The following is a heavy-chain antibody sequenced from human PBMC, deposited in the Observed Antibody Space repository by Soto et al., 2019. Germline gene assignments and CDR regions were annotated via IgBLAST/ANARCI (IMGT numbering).Heavy chain of an antibody. D-gene: IGHD5-18*01. V-gene: IGHV4-30-4*01. CDR1: GGSISSGDYY. CDR3: AKTIDSYGYFHY. J-gene: IGHJ4*02. Sequence: SETXSLTCTVSGGSISSGDYYWSWIRQPPGKGLEWIGYIYYSGSTYYNPSLKSRVTISVDTSKNQFSLKLSSVTAADTAVYYCAKTIDSYGYFHYWGQGTLVTVSS. CDR2: IYYSGST.